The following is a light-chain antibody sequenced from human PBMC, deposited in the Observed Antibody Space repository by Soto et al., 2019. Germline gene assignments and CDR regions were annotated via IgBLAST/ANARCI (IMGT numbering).Light chain of an antibody. J-gene: IGKJ1*01. Sequence: DIQMTQSPSTLSASVGDRVTITCRASQSISNWLAWHQQKPGKAPKLLIYKASTLESGVPSRFSGSGAGTEFTLTISSLQPDAFETYYCQQYDSYSRTFGQGTKVDIK. CDR1: QSISNW. CDR3: QQYDSYSRT. V-gene: IGKV1-5*03. CDR2: KAS.